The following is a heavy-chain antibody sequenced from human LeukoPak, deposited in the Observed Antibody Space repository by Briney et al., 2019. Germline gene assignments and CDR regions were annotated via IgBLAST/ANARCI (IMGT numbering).Heavy chain of an antibody. CDR2: ISYDGSNK. V-gene: IGHV3-30-3*01. D-gene: IGHD1-26*01. CDR1: GFTFSSSA. CDR3: ARDRVGDYLYGMDV. J-gene: IGHJ6*02. Sequence: PGRSLRLSCAASGFTFSSSAMHWVRLAPGKGLEWVAVISYDGSNKYYADSVRGRFTISRDDFKNTLYLQMNSLRAEDTAVFFCARDRVGDYLYGMDVWGQGTTVTVSS.